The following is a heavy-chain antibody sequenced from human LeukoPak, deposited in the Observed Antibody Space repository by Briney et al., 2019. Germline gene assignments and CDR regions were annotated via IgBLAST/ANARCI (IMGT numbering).Heavy chain of an antibody. D-gene: IGHD3-22*01. Sequence: SETLSLTCTVSGGSISSSSYYWGWIRQPPGKGLEWIGSVYYSGSTYYNPSLKSRVTISVDTSKNQFSLKLSSATAADTAVYYCARHRAIYYDSSGYWVWGQGTLVTVSS. CDR2: VYYSGST. V-gene: IGHV4-39*01. CDR1: GGSISSSSYY. J-gene: IGHJ4*02. CDR3: ARHRAIYYDSSGYWV.